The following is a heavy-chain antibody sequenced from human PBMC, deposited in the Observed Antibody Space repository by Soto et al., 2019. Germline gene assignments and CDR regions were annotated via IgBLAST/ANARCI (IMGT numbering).Heavy chain of an antibody. J-gene: IGHJ2*01. D-gene: IGHD4-17*01. V-gene: IGHV4-30-4*01. CDR1: GGSISGGVGGLYY. CDR3: AREVIPLTTDWYFDL. CDR2: IYDSGST. Sequence: QLQLRESGPGLVKPSETLSLTCTVSGGSISGGVGGLYYWSWIRQPPGKGLEWIGYIYDSGSTYYNPSLRSRVPISVDTSKNQFSLRLSSVPAADTAVYYCAREVIPLTTDWYFDLWGRGTLVTVSS.